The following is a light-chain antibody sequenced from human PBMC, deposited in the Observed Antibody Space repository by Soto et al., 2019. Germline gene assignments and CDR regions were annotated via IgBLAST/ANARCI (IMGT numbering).Light chain of an antibody. CDR3: QQYYSYSPLT. J-gene: IGKJ4*01. CDR2: KAS. CDR1: QSVRDW. Sequence: DIQMTHCPSTLSASVGDRVTVTCRAMQSVRDWVAWYQQQAGRAPRLLIYKASSLQSGVPSRFSGSGFGTEFTLTISSLKPDDFASYYCQQYYSYSPLTFGGGTKVDIK. V-gene: IGKV1-5*03.